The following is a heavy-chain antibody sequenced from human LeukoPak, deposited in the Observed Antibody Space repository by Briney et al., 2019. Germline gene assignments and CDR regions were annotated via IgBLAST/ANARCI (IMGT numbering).Heavy chain of an antibody. CDR1: GGTFSSYA. CDR3: ARAKVGATLSVDY. D-gene: IGHD1-26*01. J-gene: IGHJ4*02. Sequence: SVKVSCXASGGTFSSYAISWVRQAPGQGLEWMGGIIPIFGTANYAQKFQGRVTITTDESTSTAYMELSSLRSEDTAVYYCARAKVGATLSVDYWGQGTLVTVSS. V-gene: IGHV1-69*05. CDR2: IIPIFGTA.